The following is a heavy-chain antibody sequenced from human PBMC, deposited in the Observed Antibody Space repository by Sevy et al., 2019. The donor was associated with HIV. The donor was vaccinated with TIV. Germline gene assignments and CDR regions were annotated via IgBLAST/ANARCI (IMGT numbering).Heavy chain of an antibody. CDR3: ARDRGGIGNFDY. J-gene: IGHJ4*02. CDR2: IYSGGST. Sequence: GGSLTLSCAASGFTVSRNYMTWVRQAPGKGLEWVSLIYSGGSTYYADSVKGRFTISRDNSKNTLYLQMNSLRAEDTAVYYCARDRGGIGNFDYWGQGTLVTVSS. CDR1: GFTVSRNY. V-gene: IGHV3-66*01. D-gene: IGHD3-16*01.